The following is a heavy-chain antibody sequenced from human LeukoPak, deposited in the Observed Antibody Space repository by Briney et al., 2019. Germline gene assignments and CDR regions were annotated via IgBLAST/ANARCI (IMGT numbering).Heavy chain of an antibody. CDR2: IYYSGST. CDR3: ARGGFGWYSGAFDI. Sequence: SQTLSLTCTVSGGSISSGGYYWSWIRQHPGKGLEWIGYIYYSGSTYYNPSLKSRVTISVDTSKNQFSLKLSSVTAADTAVYYCARGGFGWYSGAFDIWGQGTMVTVPS. D-gene: IGHD3-10*01. J-gene: IGHJ3*02. CDR1: GGSISSGGYY. V-gene: IGHV4-31*03.